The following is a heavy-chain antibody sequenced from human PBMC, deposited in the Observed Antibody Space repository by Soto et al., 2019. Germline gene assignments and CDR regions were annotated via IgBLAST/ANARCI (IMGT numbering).Heavy chain of an antibody. V-gene: IGHV1-69*02. CDR2: IIPILGIA. J-gene: IGHJ3*02. CDR1: GGTFSSYT. D-gene: IGHD6-19*01. CDR3: ASLRNSDSSKYAFDI. Sequence: SVKVSCKASGGTFSSYTISWVRQAPGQGLEWMGRIIPILGIANYARKFQGRVTITADKSTSTAYMELSSLRSEDTAVYYCASLRNSDSSKYAFDIWGQGTMVTVSS.